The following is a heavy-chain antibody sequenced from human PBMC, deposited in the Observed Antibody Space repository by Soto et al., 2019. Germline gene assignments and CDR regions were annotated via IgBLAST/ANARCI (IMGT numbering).Heavy chain of an antibody. CDR1: GFTFSSYD. CDR2: IGTAGDT. CDR3: ARVYGGNSYYYYGMDV. D-gene: IGHD2-21*02. V-gene: IGHV3-13*01. Sequence: PGGSLRLSCAASGFTFSSYDMHWVRQATGKGLEWVSAIGTAGDTYYPGSVKGRFTISRENAKNSLYLQMNSLRAGDTAVYYCARVYGGNSYYYYGMDVWGQGTTVTAP. J-gene: IGHJ6*02.